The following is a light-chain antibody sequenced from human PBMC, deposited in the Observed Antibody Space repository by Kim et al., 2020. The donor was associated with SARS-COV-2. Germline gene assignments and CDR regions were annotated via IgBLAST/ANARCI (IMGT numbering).Light chain of an antibody. J-gene: IGLJ1*01. Sequence: SSELTQDPAVSVALGQTVRITCQGDSLRSYYSSWYQQKPGQAPVFVIYGKNNRPSGIPDRFSGSSSGNTASLTITGAQAEDEADYYCNSRDSSGNHDVFGRGTKVTVL. CDR1: SLRSYY. CDR2: GKN. V-gene: IGLV3-19*01. CDR3: NSRDSSGNHDV.